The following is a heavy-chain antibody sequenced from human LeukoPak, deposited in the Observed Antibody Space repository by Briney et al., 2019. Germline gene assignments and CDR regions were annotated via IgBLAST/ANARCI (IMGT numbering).Heavy chain of an antibody. J-gene: IGHJ4*02. CDR1: GFTFSSYG. CDR2: IWYDGSNK. D-gene: IGHD4-17*01. Sequence: GRSLRLSCAASGFTFSSYGMHWVRQAPGKGLEWVAVIWYDGSNKYYADSVKGRFTISRDNSKNTLYLQMNSLRAEHTAVYYCARPQKVYGVPALDYWGQGTLVTVSS. V-gene: IGHV3-33*01. CDR3: ARPQKVYGVPALDY.